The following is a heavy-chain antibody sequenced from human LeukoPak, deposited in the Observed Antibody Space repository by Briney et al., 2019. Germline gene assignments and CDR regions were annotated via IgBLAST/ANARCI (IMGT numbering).Heavy chain of an antibody. CDR2: INHSGST. D-gene: IGHD2-2*01. J-gene: IGHJ4*02. CDR1: GGTFSGYY. CDR3: ARRSAAISPWYFDY. Sequence: PSETLSLTCAVYGGTFSGYYWSWIRQPPGKGLEWIGEINHSGSTNYNPSLKSRVTISVDTSKNQYSLKLSSVTAADTAVYYCARRSAAISPWYFDYWGQGTLVTVSS. V-gene: IGHV4-34*01.